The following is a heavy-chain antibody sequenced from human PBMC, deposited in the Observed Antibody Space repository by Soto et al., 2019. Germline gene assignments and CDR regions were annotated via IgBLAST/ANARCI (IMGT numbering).Heavy chain of an antibody. CDR2: ISGSGGST. Sequence: GGSLRLSCAASGFTFSSYAMSWVRQAPGKGLEWVSAISGSGGSTYYADSVKGRFTISRDNSKNTLYLQMSSLRSEDTAVYYCVVQDTAIVYYYDMDVWGQGTTVTVSS. CDR1: GFTFSSYA. CDR3: VVQDTAIVYYYDMDV. D-gene: IGHD5-18*01. V-gene: IGHV3-23*01. J-gene: IGHJ6*02.